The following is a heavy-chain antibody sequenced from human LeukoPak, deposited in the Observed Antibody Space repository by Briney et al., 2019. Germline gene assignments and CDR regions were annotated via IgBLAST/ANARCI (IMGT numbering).Heavy chain of an antibody. CDR2: IYYSGST. Sequence: SETLSLTCTVSGDSISSGGCYGRWIRQHPEKSLEWIGYIYYSGSTYYNPSLKSRVTISVDTSKNQFSLKLSSVTASDTAVYYCARDSRALSYFDYWRQGTLVTVSS. D-gene: IGHD3-10*01. V-gene: IGHV4-31*03. J-gene: IGHJ4*02. CDR1: GDSISSGGCY. CDR3: ARDSRALSYFDY.